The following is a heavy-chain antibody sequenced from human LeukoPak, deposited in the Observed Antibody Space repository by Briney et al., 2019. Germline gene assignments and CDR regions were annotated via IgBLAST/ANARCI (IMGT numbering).Heavy chain of an antibody. D-gene: IGHD5-18*01. J-gene: IGHJ4*02. V-gene: IGHV3-7*01. CDR2: IKQDGSEK. Sequence: GGSLRLSCAASGFTFSSYWMSWVRQAPGKGLEWVANIKQDGSEKYYVDSVKGRFTISRDNAKNTLYLQMNSLRAEDTAVYYCAKDWGYTTMVSYYFDYWGQGALVTVSS. CDR3: AKDWGYTTMVSYYFDY. CDR1: GFTFSSYW.